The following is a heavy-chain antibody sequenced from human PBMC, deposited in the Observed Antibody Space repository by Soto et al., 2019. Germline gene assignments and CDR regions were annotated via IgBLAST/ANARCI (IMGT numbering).Heavy chain of an antibody. J-gene: IGHJ4*02. Sequence: GESLKSSCKGCGYSFTRYWIGWVRQMPGKGLEWMGIIYPGDSDTRYSPSFQGQVTISADKSISTAYPQWSSLKASDTAMYYCARQNCSSTSCYSLVVGYWGQGTLVTSPQ. D-gene: IGHD2-2*01. CDR1: GYSFTRYW. CDR3: ARQNCSSTSCYSLVVGY. V-gene: IGHV5-51*01. CDR2: IYPGDSDT.